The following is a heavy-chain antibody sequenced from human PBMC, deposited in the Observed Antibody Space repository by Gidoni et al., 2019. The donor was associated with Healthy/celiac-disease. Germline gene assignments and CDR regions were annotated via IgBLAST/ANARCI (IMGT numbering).Heavy chain of an antibody. D-gene: IGHD2-2*01. Sequence: QVQLQQWGAGLLKPSETLSLTCAVYGGSFSGYYWSWIRQPPGKGLEWIGEINHSGSTNYNPSLKSRVTISVDTSKNQFSLKLSSVTAADTAVYYCARGYCSSTSCYRYYMDVWGKGTTVTVSS. V-gene: IGHV4-34*01. CDR1: GGSFSGYY. J-gene: IGHJ6*03. CDR2: INHSGST. CDR3: ARGYCSSTSCYRYYMDV.